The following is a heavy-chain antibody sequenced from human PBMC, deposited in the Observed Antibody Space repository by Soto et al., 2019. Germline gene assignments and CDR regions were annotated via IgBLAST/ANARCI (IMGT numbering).Heavy chain of an antibody. Sequence: GGSLRHSCATSGLACKSYSMNWVRQAPGKGLEWISYISHGSYGSSTIHYADSVKGRFTISRDEAKNSLYLQMNSLRDEDTAVYYCARVNGDYVPIDYWGQGALVTVSS. V-gene: IGHV3-48*02. CDR1: GLACKSYS. CDR2: ISHGSYGSSTI. CDR3: ARVNGDYVPIDY. J-gene: IGHJ4*02. D-gene: IGHD4-17*01.